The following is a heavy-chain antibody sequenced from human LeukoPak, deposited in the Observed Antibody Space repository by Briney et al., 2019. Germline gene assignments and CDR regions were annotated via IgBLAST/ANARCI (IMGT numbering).Heavy chain of an antibody. J-gene: IGHJ5*02. V-gene: IGHV4-61*02. Sequence: SSETLSLTCTVSGGSISSGIYYWSWIGHPDGKGLEWIGRFYTSGSTNYNPSLKSRVTISVDTSKNQFSLKLSSVTAADTAVYYCARGPYSYGYNWFDPWGQGNLVTVSS. CDR3: ARGPYSYGYNWFDP. CDR1: GGSISSGIYY. D-gene: IGHD5-18*01. CDR2: FYTSGST.